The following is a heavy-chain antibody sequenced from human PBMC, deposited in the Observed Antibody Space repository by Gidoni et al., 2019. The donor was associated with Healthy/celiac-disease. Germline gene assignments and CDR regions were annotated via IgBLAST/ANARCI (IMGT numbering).Heavy chain of an antibody. V-gene: IGHV3-53*01. Sequence: EVQLVESGGGLIQPGGSLRLSRAASGFIVSRNYMSWVRQAPGKGLEWVSVIYSGGSTYYADSVKDRFTISRDNSKNTLYLQINSLRAEDTAVYYCARSCEHLIEPDWYFDLWGRGTLVTVSS. CDR1: GFIVSRNY. D-gene: IGHD2-21*01. J-gene: IGHJ2*01. CDR2: IYSGGST. CDR3: ARSCEHLIEPDWYFDL.